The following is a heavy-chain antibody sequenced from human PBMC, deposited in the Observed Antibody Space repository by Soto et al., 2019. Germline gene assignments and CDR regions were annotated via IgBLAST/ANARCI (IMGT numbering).Heavy chain of an antibody. CDR3: ARLSLYRDSLRYYYYGMDV. D-gene: IGHD3-16*01. CDR1: GGTFSSYA. J-gene: IGHJ6*02. V-gene: IGHV1-69*12. Sequence: QVQLVQSGAEVKKPGSSVKVSCKASGGTFSSYAISWVRQAPGQGLEWMGGIIPIFGTANYAQKFQGRVTITAYESTSTAYMELSSLRSEDTAVYYCARLSLYRDSLRYYYYGMDVWGQGTTVTVSS. CDR2: IIPIFGTA.